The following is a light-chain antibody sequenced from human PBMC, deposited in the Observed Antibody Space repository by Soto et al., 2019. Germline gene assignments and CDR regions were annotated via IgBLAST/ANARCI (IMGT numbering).Light chain of an antibody. Sequence: EIVLTQSPGTLSLSPGERATLSCRASQSVTSNYLVWYQQKPGQAPRLLIYGASTRATGIPDRFSGSGSGTDFTRIISRLEPEDFAVYYCQQYGVAQVTFCGGTKVQI. CDR1: QSVTSNY. J-gene: IGKJ4*01. V-gene: IGKV3-20*01. CDR2: GAS. CDR3: QQYGVAQVT.